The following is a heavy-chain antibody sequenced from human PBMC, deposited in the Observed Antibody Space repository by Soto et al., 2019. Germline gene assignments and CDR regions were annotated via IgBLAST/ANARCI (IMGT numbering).Heavy chain of an antibody. D-gene: IGHD2-15*01. CDR1: GFSFTTGSVG. CDR2: IYGDANT. CDR3: THRLGYGRMGS. V-gene: IGHV2-5*02. J-gene: IGHJ5*02. Sequence: QITLKESGPTLVKPTETLTLTCSFSGFSFTTGSVGVGWIRQPPGKALEWLALIYGDANTIYSPSLKSRLTITRDTSKNQVVLTMTNMDPVDTATYYCTHRLGYGRMGSWGQGTLVTVSS.